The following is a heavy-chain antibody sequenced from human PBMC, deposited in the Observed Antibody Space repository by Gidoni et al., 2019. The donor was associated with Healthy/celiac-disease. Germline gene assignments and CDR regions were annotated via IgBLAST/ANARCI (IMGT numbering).Heavy chain of an antibody. J-gene: IGHJ4*02. CDR3: ARGGPEGSFYDFWSGYPVPPLDY. V-gene: IGHV3-30-3*01. D-gene: IGHD3-3*01. CDR2: ISYDGSNK. Sequence: QVQLVESGGGVVQPGRSLRLSCAASGFTFSSYAMHWVRQAPGKGLEWVAVISYDGSNKYYADSVKGRFTISRDNSKNTLYLQMNSLRAEDTAVYYCARGGPEGSFYDFWSGYPVPPLDYWGQGTLVTVSS. CDR1: GFTFSSYA.